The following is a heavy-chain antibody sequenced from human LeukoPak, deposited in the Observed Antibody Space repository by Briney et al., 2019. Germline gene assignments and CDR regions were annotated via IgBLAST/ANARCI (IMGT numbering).Heavy chain of an antibody. CDR3: ATRTPMYNWNHNHWYFDL. D-gene: IGHD1-14*01. CDR1: GYTFTSYY. V-gene: IGHV1-46*01. J-gene: IGHJ2*01. CDR2: INPSGGST. Sequence: ASVEVSCKASGYTFTSYYMHWVRQAPGQGLEWMGIINPSGGSTSYAQKFQGRVTMTRDTSTSTVYMELSSLRSEDTAVYYCATRTPMYNWNHNHWYFDLWGRGTLVTVSS.